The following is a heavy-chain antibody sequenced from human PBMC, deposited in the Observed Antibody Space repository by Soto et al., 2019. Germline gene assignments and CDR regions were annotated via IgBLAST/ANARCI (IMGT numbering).Heavy chain of an antibody. V-gene: IGHV4-4*07. CDR2: IYTSGST. Sequence: SATLSLTCTVSGGSISSYYWSWIRQPAGKGLEWIGRIYTSGSTNYNPSLKSRVTMSVDTSKNQFSLKLSSVTAADTAVYYCARESRTGGDMVRGVIITRCFDYWGQGTLVTVS. J-gene: IGHJ4*02. CDR3: ARESRTGGDMVRGVIITRCFDY. D-gene: IGHD3-10*01. CDR1: GGSISSYY.